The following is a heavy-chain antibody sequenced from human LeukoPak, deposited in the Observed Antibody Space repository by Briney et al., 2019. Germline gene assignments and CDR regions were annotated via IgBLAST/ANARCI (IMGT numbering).Heavy chain of an antibody. CDR3: ARRPDSSGSYFDY. D-gene: IGHD3-22*01. CDR2: ISYDGSNT. CDR1: GFTFSNYG. J-gene: IGHJ4*02. Sequence: PGGSLRLSCAASGFTFSNYGMHWVRQAPGKGLEWVAIISYDGSNTYYADSVKGRFTISRDNSKNTLYLQMNSLRAEDTAVYYCARRPDSSGSYFDYWGQGTLVTVSS. V-gene: IGHV3-30*03.